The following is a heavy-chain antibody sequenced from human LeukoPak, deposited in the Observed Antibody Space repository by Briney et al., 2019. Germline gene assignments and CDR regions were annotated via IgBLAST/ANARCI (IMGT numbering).Heavy chain of an antibody. Sequence: GGSLRLSCAASGFTFSSYGMHWVRQAPGKGLEWVAVISYDGSNKYYADSVKGRFTISRDNSKNTLYLQMNSLRAEDTAVYYCAKDEYSYGRGAFDIWGQGTMVTVSS. CDR3: AKDEYSYGRGAFDI. CDR1: GFTFSSYG. J-gene: IGHJ3*02. CDR2: ISYDGSNK. V-gene: IGHV3-30*18. D-gene: IGHD5-18*01.